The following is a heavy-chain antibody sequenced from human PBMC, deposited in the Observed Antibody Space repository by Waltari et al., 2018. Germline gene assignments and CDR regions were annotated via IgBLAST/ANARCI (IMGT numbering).Heavy chain of an antibody. CDR2: ISGIGGST. CDR1: GCSFSSYA. CDR3: AKGSGRYYYGMDV. V-gene: IGHV3-23*01. J-gene: IGHJ6*02. D-gene: IGHD3-10*01. Sequence: EVQLLESGGGLVQHGGSLRLTCAASGCSFSSYAMSWVRQAPGKGLEWVSAISGIGGSTYYADSVKGRFTISRDNSKNTLYLQMNSLRAEDTAVYYCAKGSGRYYYGMDVWGQGTTVTVSS.